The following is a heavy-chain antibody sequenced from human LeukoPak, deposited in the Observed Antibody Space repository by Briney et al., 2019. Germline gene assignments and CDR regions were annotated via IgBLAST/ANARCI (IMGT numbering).Heavy chain of an antibody. CDR1: GGSISSSSYY. CDR3: ARRDVVGAPWGG. V-gene: IGHV4-39*01. Sequence: SETLSLTCTVSGGSISSSSYYWGWIRQPPGKGLEWIGSIYYSGSTYYNPSLKSRVTISVDTSKNQFSLKLSSVTAADTAVYYCARRDVVGAPWGGWGQGTLVTVSS. CDR2: IYYSGST. D-gene: IGHD1-26*01. J-gene: IGHJ4*02.